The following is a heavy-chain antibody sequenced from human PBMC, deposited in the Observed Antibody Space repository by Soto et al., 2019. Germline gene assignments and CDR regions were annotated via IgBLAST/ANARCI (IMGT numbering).Heavy chain of an antibody. J-gene: IGHJ4*02. CDR2: FSTSGGGTT. CDR3: ARRGLDDYFKFYFDH. CDR1: GFIFRDYA. D-gene: IGHD4-17*01. V-gene: IGHV3-23*01. Sequence: EVHLLESGGGLVQPGGSLRLSCAASGFIFRDYAMSWVRQAPGKGPEWVSTFSTSGGGTTYYADSVKGRFTISRDNSKNTVYLQMNSLRAEDTALYYCARRGLDDYFKFYFDHWGQGTLVTVSS.